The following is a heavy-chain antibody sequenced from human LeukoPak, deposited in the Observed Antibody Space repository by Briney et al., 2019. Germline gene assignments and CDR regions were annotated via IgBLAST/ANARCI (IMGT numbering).Heavy chain of an antibody. CDR1: GYTFTSYD. V-gene: IGHV1-8*03. Sequence: GASVKVSCKASGYTFTSYDINWVRQATGQGLEWMGWMNPNSGNTGYAQKFQGRVTITRNTSISTAYMELSSLRSEDTAVYYCAGGYCSGGSCSTAPHYYYMDVRGKGTTVTVSS. D-gene: IGHD2-15*01. CDR3: AGGYCSGGSCSTAPHYYYMDV. CDR2: MNPNSGNT. J-gene: IGHJ6*03.